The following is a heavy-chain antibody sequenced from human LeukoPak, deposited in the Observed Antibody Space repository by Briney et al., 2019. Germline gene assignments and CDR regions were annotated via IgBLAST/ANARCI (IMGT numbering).Heavy chain of an antibody. V-gene: IGHV1-69*13. CDR3: ARGTFNYYDSSGGNY. J-gene: IGHJ4*02. D-gene: IGHD3-22*01. Sequence: ASVKVSCKASGGTFSSYAISWVRQAPGQGLEWMGGIIPIFGTANYAQKFQGRVTITADESTSTAYMELSSLRSEDTAVYYCARGTFNYYDSSGGNYWGQGTLVTVSS. CDR1: GGTFSSYA. CDR2: IIPIFGTA.